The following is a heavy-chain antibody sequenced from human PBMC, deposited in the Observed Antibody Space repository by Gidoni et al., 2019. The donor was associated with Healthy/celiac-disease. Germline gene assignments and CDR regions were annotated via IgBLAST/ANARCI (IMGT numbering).Heavy chain of an antibody. CDR2: IYWDDDK. CDR1: GFSLSTSGVG. D-gene: IGHD1-26*01. V-gene: IGHV2-5*02. J-gene: IGHJ5*02. Sequence: QITLKESGPTLVKPTQTLTLTCTFSGFSLSTSGVGVGWIRQPPGKALEWLALIYWDDDKRYSPSLKSRLTITKDTSKNQVVLTMTNMDPVDTATYYCAHRHQGWELLDDANNWFDPWGQGTLVTVSS. CDR3: AHRHQGWELLDDANNWFDP.